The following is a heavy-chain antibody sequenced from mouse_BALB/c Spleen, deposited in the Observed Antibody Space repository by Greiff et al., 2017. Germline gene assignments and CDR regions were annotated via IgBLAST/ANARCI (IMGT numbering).Heavy chain of an antibody. CDR3: ARETDGNLRFPAWFAY. V-gene: IGHV3-2*02. CDR1: GYSITSDYA. Sequence: ESGPGLVKPSQSLSLTCTVTGYSITSDYAWNWIRQFPGNKLEWMGYISYSGSTSYNPSLKSRISITRDTSKNQFFLQLNSVTTEDTATYYCARETDGNLRFPAWFAYWGQGTLVTVSA. J-gene: IGHJ3*01. CDR2: ISYSGST. D-gene: IGHD2-1*01.